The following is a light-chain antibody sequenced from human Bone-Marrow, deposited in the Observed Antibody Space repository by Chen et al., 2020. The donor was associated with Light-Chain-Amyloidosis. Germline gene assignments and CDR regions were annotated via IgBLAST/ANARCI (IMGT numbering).Light chain of an antibody. CDR3: QQYGTSPLT. CDR1: QTISSNY. J-gene: IGKJ4*01. Sequence: EIVLTQSPGTLSLSPGEGANLSCRASQTISSNYLTWYQQKFGQAPRLLSYGSSIRATGIPDRFTGSGSGTDFTLTINRLEPEDFAMYYCQQYGTSPLTFGGGTKVEIK. V-gene: IGKV3-20*01. CDR2: GSS.